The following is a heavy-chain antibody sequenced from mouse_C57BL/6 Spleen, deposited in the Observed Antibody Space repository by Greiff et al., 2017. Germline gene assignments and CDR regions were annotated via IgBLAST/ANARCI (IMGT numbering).Heavy chain of an antibody. J-gene: IGHJ2*01. CDR2: IFPGSGST. CDR1: GYTFTDYY. V-gene: IGHV1-75*01. Sequence: VQLQQSGPELVKPGASVKISCKASGYTFTDYYINWVKQRPGQGLEWIGWIFPGSGSTYYNEKFKGKATLTVDKSSSTAYMLLSSLTSEDSAVYFCARSSITTVVAHFDYWGQGTTLTVSS. D-gene: IGHD1-1*01. CDR3: ARSSITTVVAHFDY.